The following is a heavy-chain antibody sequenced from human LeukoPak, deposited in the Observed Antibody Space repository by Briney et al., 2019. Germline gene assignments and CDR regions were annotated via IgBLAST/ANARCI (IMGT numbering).Heavy chain of an antibody. CDR1: GFTISSYY. D-gene: IGHD1-26*01. CDR3: ARGAVEVGATQHD. V-gene: IGHV3-53*01. J-gene: IGHJ4*02. CDR2: IYHSGNT. Sequence: GGSLRLSCAASGFTISSYYMAWVRQAPGKGLEWVSVIYHSGNTDYADSVKGRFTISRDNSKNTVYLQMSSLRAEDTAVYYCARGAVEVGATQHDWGQGTLVTVSS.